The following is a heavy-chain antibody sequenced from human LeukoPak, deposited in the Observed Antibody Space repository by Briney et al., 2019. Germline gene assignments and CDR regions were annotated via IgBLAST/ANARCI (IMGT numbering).Heavy chain of an antibody. CDR2: IIPSGGTT. J-gene: IGHJ4*02. CDR1: GYTFISYY. CDR3: ARRRDGYNYFDY. Sequence: ASVKVSCKASGYTFISYYMHWVRQAPGQGLEWMGIIIPSGGTTSYAQKFQGRVTMTRDTSTSTVYMELSSLRSEDTAVYYCARRRDGYNYFDYWGQGTLVTVSS. V-gene: IGHV1-46*01. D-gene: IGHD5-24*01.